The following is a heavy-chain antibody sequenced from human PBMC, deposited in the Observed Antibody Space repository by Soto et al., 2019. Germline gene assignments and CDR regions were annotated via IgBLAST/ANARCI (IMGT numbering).Heavy chain of an antibody. CDR3: ARGIVVVPAAMHYYYYMDV. V-gene: IGHV4-59*01. CDR1: GGSISSYY. CDR2: IYYSGST. Sequence: SETLSLTCTVFGGSISSYYWSWIRQPPGKGLEWIGYIYYSGSTNYNPSLKSRVTISVDTSKNQFSLKLSSVTAADTAVYYCARGIVVVPAAMHYYYYMDVWGKGTTVTVSS. J-gene: IGHJ6*03. D-gene: IGHD2-2*01.